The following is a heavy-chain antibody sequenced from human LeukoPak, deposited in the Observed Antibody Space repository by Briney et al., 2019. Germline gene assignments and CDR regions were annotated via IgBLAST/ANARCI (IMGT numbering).Heavy chain of an antibody. CDR2: IKQDGSEK. CDR3: ARRRADGGPNFDY. CDR1: GFTFSDYY. Sequence: GGSLRLSCAASGFTFSDYYMTWIRQAPGKGLEWVANIKQDGSEKYYVDSVKGRFTISRDNAKNSLYLQMNSLRAEDTAVYYCARRRADGGPNFDYWGQGTLVTVSS. J-gene: IGHJ4*02. V-gene: IGHV3-7*01. D-gene: IGHD4-23*01.